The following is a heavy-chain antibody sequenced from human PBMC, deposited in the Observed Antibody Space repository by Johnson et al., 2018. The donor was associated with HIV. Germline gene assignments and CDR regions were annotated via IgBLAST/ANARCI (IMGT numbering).Heavy chain of an antibody. V-gene: IGHV3-66*01. Sequence: VQLVESGGGLVQPGGSLRLSCAASRFTVSSNYMTWVRQAPGKGLEWVSVIYSGGNTYYADSVKGRFTISRDKSKNSLFLQMNSLRVEDTAVYYCARSGGYPNAVDMWGQGTMVSVSS. CDR2: IYSGGNT. J-gene: IGHJ3*02. CDR1: RFTVSSNY. CDR3: ARSGGYPNAVDM. D-gene: IGHD6-13*01.